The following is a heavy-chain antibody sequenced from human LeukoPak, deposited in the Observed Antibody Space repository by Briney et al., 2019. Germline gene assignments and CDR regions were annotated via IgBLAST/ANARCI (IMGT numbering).Heavy chain of an antibody. CDR3: AKVTWSSSGSDY. D-gene: IGHD6-19*01. V-gene: IGHV3-23*01. J-gene: IGHJ4*02. Sequence: GGSLRLSCATSGFTFSSYDMSWVRQAPGKGLEWVSGINKSGGGTYYADFVKGRFTMSRDNSKNTLFLQMNSLRAEDTAVYYCAKVTWSSSGSDYWGQGTLVTVSS. CDR1: GFTFSSYD. CDR2: INKSGGGT.